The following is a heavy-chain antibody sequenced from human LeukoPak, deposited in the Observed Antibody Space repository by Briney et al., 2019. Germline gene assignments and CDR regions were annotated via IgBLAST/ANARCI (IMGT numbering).Heavy chain of an antibody. D-gene: IGHD6-6*01. V-gene: IGHV3-21*01. CDR3: ARGSSNVAARNNWFGS. Sequence: NPGGSLRLSCAASGFTFSRSDMNWVRQAPGKGLEWVSSISGSSSYIYYTDSLKGRFTISRDNAKNSLYLQMNSLRAEDTAVYYCARGSSNVAARNNWFGSWGQGTLVIVSS. J-gene: IGHJ5*01. CDR2: ISGSSSYI. CDR1: GFTFSRSD.